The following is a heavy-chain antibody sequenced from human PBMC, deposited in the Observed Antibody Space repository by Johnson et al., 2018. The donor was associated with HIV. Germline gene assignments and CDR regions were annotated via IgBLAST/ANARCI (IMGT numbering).Heavy chain of an antibody. CDR3: AREGEYCTGGSCYNAFDI. Sequence: VQLVESGGGVVRPGGSLRLSCAASEFTFDDYGMTWVRQAPGKGLEWVSGINWNGGSTGYADSVKGRFTISRDNAKNSLYLQMNNLSAEDTALYYCAREGEYCTGGSCYNAFDIWGQGTMVIVSS. D-gene: IGHD2-15*01. CDR2: INWNGGST. V-gene: IGHV3-20*04. CDR1: EFTFDDYG. J-gene: IGHJ3*02.